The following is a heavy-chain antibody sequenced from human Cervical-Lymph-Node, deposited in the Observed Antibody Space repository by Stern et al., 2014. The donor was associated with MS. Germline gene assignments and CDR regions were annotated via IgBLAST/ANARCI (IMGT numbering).Heavy chain of an antibody. J-gene: IGHJ6*02. Sequence: QLVESGPEVKKPGTSVKVSCKASGFTFTSSAMQWVRQARGQRLEWIGWIVVGSGKTNYAQKFQERVTITRDMSTNTAYMELSSLRSEDTAVYYCAARYCSGGSCYNYYGMDVWGQGTTVTVSS. CDR3: AARYCSGGSCYNYYGMDV. CDR1: GFTFTSSA. CDR2: IVVGSGKT. D-gene: IGHD2-15*01. V-gene: IGHV1-58*02.